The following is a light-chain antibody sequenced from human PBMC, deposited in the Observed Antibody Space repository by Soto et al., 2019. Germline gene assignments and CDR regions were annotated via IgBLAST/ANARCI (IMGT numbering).Light chain of an antibody. CDR2: KAS. Sequence: DIQMTQSPSTLSASVGDRVTITCRASQSISSWLAWYQQKPGKAPKLLIYKASTLKSGVPSRFSGSGSGTEFTLTISILQPDDFATYYCQHYNSHSEAFGQGTKVDIK. CDR3: QHYNSHSEA. CDR1: QSISSW. V-gene: IGKV1-5*03. J-gene: IGKJ1*01.